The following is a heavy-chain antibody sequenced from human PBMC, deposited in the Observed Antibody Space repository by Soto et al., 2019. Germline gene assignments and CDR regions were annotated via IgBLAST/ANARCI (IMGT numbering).Heavy chain of an antibody. V-gene: IGHV3-23*01. D-gene: IGHD6-19*01. CDR2: ISVSGTNT. J-gene: IGHJ4*02. CDR1: RFTFSSYA. CDR3: ATRSGWTCIDY. Sequence: PGGSLRLSCAASRFTFSSYAMSWVRQAPGKGLEWVSAISVSGTNTCYADSVKGRFTISRDNSKSTVYLQMNSLRAEDTALYYCATRSGWTCIDYWGQGTLVTVSS.